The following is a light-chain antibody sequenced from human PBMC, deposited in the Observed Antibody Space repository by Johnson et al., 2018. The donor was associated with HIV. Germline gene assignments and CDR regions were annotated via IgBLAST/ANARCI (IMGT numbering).Light chain of an antibody. Sequence: QSVLTQPPSVSAAPGQKVTISCSGSSSNIGNNYVSWYQQLPGTAPKLLIYENNKRPSGIPDRFSGSKSATSATLGITGLQTGDEADYYCGTWDSSLSAVVFGTGAKVTVL. CDR2: ENN. J-gene: IGLJ1*01. V-gene: IGLV1-51*02. CDR3: GTWDSSLSAVV. CDR1: SSNIGNNY.